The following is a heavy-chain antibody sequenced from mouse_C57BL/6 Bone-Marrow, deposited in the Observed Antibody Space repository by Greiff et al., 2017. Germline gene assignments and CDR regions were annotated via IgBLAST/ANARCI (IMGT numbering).Heavy chain of an antibody. CDR3: ARDQGAMDY. D-gene: IGHD3-2*02. CDR1: GFTFSDYY. CDR2: INYDGSST. Sequence: EVQLVESEGGLVQPGSSMKLSCTASGFTFSDYYMAWVRQVPEKGLEWVANINYDGSSTYYLDSLKSRFIISRDNAKNMLYLQMSSLKSEDTATYYCARDQGAMDYWGQGTSVTVSS. V-gene: IGHV5-16*01. J-gene: IGHJ4*01.